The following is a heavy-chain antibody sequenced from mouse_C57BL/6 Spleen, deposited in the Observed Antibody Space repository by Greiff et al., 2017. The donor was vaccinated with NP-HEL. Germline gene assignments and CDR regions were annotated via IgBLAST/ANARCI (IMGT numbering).Heavy chain of an antibody. CDR1: GFTFSDYG. J-gene: IGHJ2*01. CDR2: ISSGSSTI. Sequence: EVMLVESGGGLVKPGGSLKLSCAASGFTFSDYGMHWVRQAPEKGLEWVAYISSGSSTIYYADTVKGRFTISRDNAKNTLFLQMTSLRSEDTAMYYCAKGISYYGSSPDYWGQGTTLTVSS. CDR3: AKGISYYGSSPDY. D-gene: IGHD1-1*01. V-gene: IGHV5-17*01.